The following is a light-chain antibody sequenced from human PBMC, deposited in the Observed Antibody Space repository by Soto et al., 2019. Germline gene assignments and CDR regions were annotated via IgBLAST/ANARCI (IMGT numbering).Light chain of an antibody. J-gene: IGLJ1*01. Sequence: QSVLTQPASMSGSPGQSITIPCTGSSSDVGAYNYDSWYQQYRPGEAPKLIIYDVSHRPAGVSTRFSGSKSGNTASLTISGLQTEDEADYYYSSYTRAATYVFGTGTKVTVL. CDR2: DVS. CDR3: SSYTRAATYV. CDR1: SSDVGAYNY. V-gene: IGLV2-14*03.